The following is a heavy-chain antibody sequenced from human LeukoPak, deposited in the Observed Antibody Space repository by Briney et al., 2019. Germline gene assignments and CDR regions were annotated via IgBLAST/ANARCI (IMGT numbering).Heavy chain of an antibody. CDR2: IWYDGSNK. CDR3: ARDYYYDSSGYWDYYFDY. CDR1: GFTFSRFG. D-gene: IGHD3-22*01. Sequence: PGGSLRLSCAASGFTFSRFGMHWVSQAPGKGLEWVAVIWYDGSNKYYADSVKGRFTISRDNSKNTLYLEMNSLRAEDTAVYYCARDYYYDSSGYWDYYFDYWGQGTLVSVSS. V-gene: IGHV3-33*01. J-gene: IGHJ4*02.